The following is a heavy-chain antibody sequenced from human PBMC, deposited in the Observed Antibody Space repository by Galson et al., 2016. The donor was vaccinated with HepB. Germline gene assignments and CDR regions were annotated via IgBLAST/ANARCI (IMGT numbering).Heavy chain of an antibody. Sequence: ETLSLTCAVSGDSISNDIWWSWVRQPPGKGLEWIGEIFHTGCANYNPSLTSRVTIPADKSKNQLSLTLRSVTAADTAVYYCVRGGTYYLSFWGQGTLVTVSS. CDR1: GDSISNDIW. D-gene: IGHD1-26*01. J-gene: IGHJ4*02. CDR2: IFHTGCA. CDR3: VRGGTYYLSF. V-gene: IGHV4-4*02.